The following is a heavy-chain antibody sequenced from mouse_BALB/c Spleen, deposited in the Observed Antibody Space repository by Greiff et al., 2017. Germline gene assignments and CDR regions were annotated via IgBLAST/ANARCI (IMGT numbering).Heavy chain of an antibody. J-gene: IGHJ3*01. CDR3: ATYYYGYDEFAY. CDR2: IYPGGGYT. Sequence: VQLQQSGAELVRPGTSVKISCKASGYTFTNYWLGWVKQRPGHGLEWIGDIYPGGGYTNYNEKFKGKATLTADTSSSTAYMQLSSLTSEDSAVYFCATYYYGYDEFAYWGQGTLVTVSA. D-gene: IGHD1-2*01. CDR1: GYTFTNYW. V-gene: IGHV1-63*02.